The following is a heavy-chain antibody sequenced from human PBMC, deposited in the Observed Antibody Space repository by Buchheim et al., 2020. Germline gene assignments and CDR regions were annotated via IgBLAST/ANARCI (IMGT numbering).Heavy chain of an antibody. CDR1: GFTFSSYA. CDR3: ARGGAGINPGPDNHHGMDV. CDR2: IRNKVNGYTT. V-gene: IGHV3-72*01. Sequence: EVQLLESGGGLVQPGGSLRLSCAASGFTFSSYAMSWVRQAPGKGLEWVGRIRNKVNGYTTYYAASVKGRFTISRDDSKNSLYLQMNSLKSGDTAVYYCARGGAGINPGPDNHHGMDVWGQGTT. J-gene: IGHJ6*02. D-gene: IGHD1-14*01.